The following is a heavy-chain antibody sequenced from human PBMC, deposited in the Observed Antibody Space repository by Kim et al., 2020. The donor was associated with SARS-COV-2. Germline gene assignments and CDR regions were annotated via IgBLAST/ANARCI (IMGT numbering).Heavy chain of an antibody. D-gene: IGHD6-19*01. V-gene: IGHV1-3*01. CDR3: ARVPVLAVALKPFDY. Sequence: ASVKVSCKASGYTFTSYAMHWVRQAPGQRLEWMGWINAGNGNTKYSQKFQGRVTITRDTSASTAYMELSSLRSEDTAVYYCARVPVLAVALKPFDYWGQGTLVTVSS. CDR2: INAGNGNT. CDR1: GYTFTSYA. J-gene: IGHJ4*02.